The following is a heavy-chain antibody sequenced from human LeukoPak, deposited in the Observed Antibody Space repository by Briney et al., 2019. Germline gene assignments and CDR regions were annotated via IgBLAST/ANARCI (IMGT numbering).Heavy chain of an antibody. D-gene: IGHD5-12*01. CDR1: GGSISSYY. V-gene: IGHV4-59*01. Sequence: PSETLSLTCTVSGGSISSYYWSWIRQPPGKGLEWIGYIYYSGSTNYNPSLKSRVTISVDTSKNQFSLKLSSVTAADTAVYYCARGGGYEHYFDYWGQGTLVTVSS. CDR2: IYYSGST. CDR3: ARGGGYEHYFDY. J-gene: IGHJ4*02.